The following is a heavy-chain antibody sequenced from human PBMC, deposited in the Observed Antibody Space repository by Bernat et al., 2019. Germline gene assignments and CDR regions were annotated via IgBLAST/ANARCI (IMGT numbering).Heavy chain of an antibody. Sequence: EVQLVESGGGLVQPGGSLRLSCAASGFTFSSYWMHWVRQAPGKGLVWVSRINSDGSSTSYADSVKGRFTISRDNAKNKLYLQMNSLRAEDTAVYYCARGGTNYGDYFRYWGQGTLVTVSS. D-gene: IGHD4-17*01. J-gene: IGHJ4*02. CDR3: ARGGTNYGDYFRY. CDR1: GFTFSSYW. CDR2: INSDGSST. V-gene: IGHV3-74*01.